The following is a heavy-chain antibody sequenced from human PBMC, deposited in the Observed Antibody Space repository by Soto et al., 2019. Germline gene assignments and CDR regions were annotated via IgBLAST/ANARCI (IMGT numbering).Heavy chain of an antibody. Sequence: LSLTCTVSGGSISSYYWSWVRQAPGKGLEWVSVIYSGGSTYYADSVKGRFTISRDNSKNTLYLQMNSLRAEDTAVYYCARHSSGWYEADYWGQGTLVTVSS. CDR1: GGSISSYY. CDR2: IYSGGST. J-gene: IGHJ4*02. V-gene: IGHV3-66*04. D-gene: IGHD6-19*01. CDR3: ARHSSGWYEADY.